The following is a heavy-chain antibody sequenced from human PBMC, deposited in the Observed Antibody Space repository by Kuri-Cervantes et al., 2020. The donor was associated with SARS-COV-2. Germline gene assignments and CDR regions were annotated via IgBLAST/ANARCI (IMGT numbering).Heavy chain of an antibody. D-gene: IGHD3-22*01. V-gene: IGHV1-69*13. CDR2: IIPIFGTA. Sequence: SVKVSCKASGGTFSSYAISWVRQAPGQGLERMGGIIPIFGTANYAQKFQGRVTITADESTSTAYMELSSLRSEDTAVYYCARDTRGGLFQPDAFDIWGQGTMVTVSS. J-gene: IGHJ3*02. CDR3: ARDTRGGLFQPDAFDI. CDR1: GGTFSSYA.